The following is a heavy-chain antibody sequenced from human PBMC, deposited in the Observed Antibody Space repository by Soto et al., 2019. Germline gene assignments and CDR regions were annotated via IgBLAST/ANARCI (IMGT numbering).Heavy chain of an antibody. V-gene: IGHV4-31*03. D-gene: IGHD2-21*01. Sequence: QVQLQESGPGLVEPSQTLSLTCTVSGDSISRGGYYWNWLRQHPRKGLEWIGYIYHSGSTIYNPSLKSRVTISVDTSKNRLSLELSNVTAADTAVYYCARDGAGAYGLGWFDPWGQGILVTVSS. CDR3: ARDGAGAYGLGWFDP. CDR2: IYHSGST. CDR1: GDSISRGGYY. J-gene: IGHJ5*02.